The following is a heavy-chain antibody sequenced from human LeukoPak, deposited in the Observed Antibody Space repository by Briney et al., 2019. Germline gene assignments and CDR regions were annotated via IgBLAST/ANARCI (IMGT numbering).Heavy chain of an antibody. Sequence: SLRLSCSLSGFIFYDYPMLCVPQRPGKGLEWVSAITWNSGQIPYAHSVKGRFTIYRHHAKNSLYLEMRSLRTEDTGFYYCGKDWSGGAGFNYLADWGRGILVTVSS. V-gene: IGHV3-9*01. J-gene: IGHJ4*02. CDR1: GFIFYDYP. D-gene: IGHD5-24*01. CDR3: GKDWSGGAGFNYLAD. CDR2: ITWNSGQI.